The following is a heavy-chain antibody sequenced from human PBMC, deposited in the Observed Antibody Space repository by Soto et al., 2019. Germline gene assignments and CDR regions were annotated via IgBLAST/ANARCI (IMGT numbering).Heavy chain of an antibody. CDR1: GGTFSSYT. V-gene: IGHV1-69*04. CDR3: ARDSTSRWFDP. D-gene: IGHD2-2*01. CDR2: IIPILGIA. Sequence: GASVKVSCKASGGTFSSYTISWVRQALGQGLEWMGRIIPILGIANYAQKFQGRVTITADKSTSTAYMELSSLRSEDTAVYYCARDSTSRWFDPWGQGTLVTVSS. J-gene: IGHJ5*02.